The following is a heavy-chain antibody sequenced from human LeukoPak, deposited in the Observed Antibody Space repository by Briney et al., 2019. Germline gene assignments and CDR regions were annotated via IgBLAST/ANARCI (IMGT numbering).Heavy chain of an antibody. V-gene: IGHV4-38-2*02. CDR2: IYHSGST. J-gene: IGHJ4*02. Sequence: PSETLSLTCTVSGYSISSGYYWGWIRQPPGKGLEWIGSIYHSGSTYYNPSLKSRVTISVDTSKNQFSLKLSSVTAADTAVYYCAREPNYYDSSGYYRCFDYWGQGTLVTVSS. CDR1: GYSISSGYY. D-gene: IGHD3-22*01. CDR3: AREPNYYDSSGYYRCFDY.